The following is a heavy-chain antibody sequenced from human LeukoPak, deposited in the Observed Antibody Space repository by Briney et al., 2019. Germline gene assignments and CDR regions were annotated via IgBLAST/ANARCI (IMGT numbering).Heavy chain of an antibody. Sequence: WGSLRLSCAASGFTFSSYAMSWVRQAPGKGLEWVSTISGGGDFTYYADSVKGRFTFSRDNSKNMMYLQMNSLRAEDTALYYCAKGSSGWYSHFWGQGTLVTVSS. D-gene: IGHD6-19*01. CDR2: ISGGGDFT. CDR3: AKGSSGWYSHF. V-gene: IGHV3-23*01. J-gene: IGHJ4*02. CDR1: GFTFSSYA.